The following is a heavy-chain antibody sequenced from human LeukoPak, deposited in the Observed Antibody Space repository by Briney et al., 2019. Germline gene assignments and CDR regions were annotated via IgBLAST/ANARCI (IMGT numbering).Heavy chain of an antibody. Sequence: SETLSLTCAVSGDSISGYYWSWIRQPAGKGLEWIGRIYTSGSTKYNPSFQGRVTISLDTSKKQFSLRLSSVTAADTAIYYCAKYKFGSDYFSNWGQGTLVTVSS. CDR2: IYTSGST. CDR1: GDSISGYY. D-gene: IGHD2/OR15-2a*01. V-gene: IGHV4-59*10. CDR3: AKYKFGSDYFSN. J-gene: IGHJ4*02.